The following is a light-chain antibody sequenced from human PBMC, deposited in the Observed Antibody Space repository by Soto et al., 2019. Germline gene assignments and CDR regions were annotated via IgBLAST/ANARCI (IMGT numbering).Light chain of an antibody. V-gene: IGKV4-1*01. CDR1: QSVLYSSNNKNY. Sequence: DIVMTQSPDSLAVSLGERATINCKSSQSVLYSSNNKNYLAWYQQKPGQPPKLLIYWASTRESVVPDRFSGSGSGTDFTLTIHSLQPEDFATYYCQQRYGVPYIFGQGTKLEMK. CDR2: WAS. J-gene: IGKJ2*01. CDR3: QQRYGVPYI.